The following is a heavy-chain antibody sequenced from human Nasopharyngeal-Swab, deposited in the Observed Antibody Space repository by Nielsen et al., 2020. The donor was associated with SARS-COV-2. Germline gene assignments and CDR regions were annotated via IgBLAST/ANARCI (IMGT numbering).Heavy chain of an antibody. CDR2: INPNSGGT. Sequence: ASVKVSCKASGYTFTGYYMLWVRQAPGQGLEWMGRINPNSGGTNYAQKFQGRVTMTRDTSISTAYMELNRLTYDDTAVYYCARKTGDRMDWYFDLWGRGTLFRVSS. V-gene: IGHV1-2*06. CDR3: ARKTGDRMDWYFDL. CDR1: GYTFTGYY. J-gene: IGHJ2*01. D-gene: IGHD7-27*01.